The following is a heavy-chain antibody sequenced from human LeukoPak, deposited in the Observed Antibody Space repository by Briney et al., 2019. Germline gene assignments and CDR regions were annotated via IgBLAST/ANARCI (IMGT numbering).Heavy chain of an antibody. V-gene: IGHV3-23*01. CDR1: GFTFSSYA. CDR2: IGGSGGPT. Sequence: GGSLRLSCAASGFTFSSYAMSWVRQAPGKGLEWVSVIGGSGGPTYYADSVKGRFTFSRDNSKNTLYLQMNSLRAEDTAVYYCAKEQGSYLIVGAFDIWGQGTMVTVSS. CDR3: AKEQGSYLIVGAFDI. D-gene: IGHD1-26*01. J-gene: IGHJ3*02.